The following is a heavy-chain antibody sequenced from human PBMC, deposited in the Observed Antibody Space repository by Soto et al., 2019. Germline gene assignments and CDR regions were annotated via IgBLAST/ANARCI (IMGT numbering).Heavy chain of an antibody. CDR1: GLTFTYAL. Sequence: EVQLVASGGGFVEPGGSLRLSCAASGLTFTYALMSWVRQAPGTGLEWVGRIKSKPDGGTMDYAAPVTGRFTVASDDSTDAPYLHIRSLHSEHTAMSYCVAHLPGDRTNWGFHYWGEGTPVVVSS. CDR3: VAHLPGDRTNWGFHY. J-gene: IGHJ4*02. CDR2: IKSKPDGGTM. D-gene: IGHD7-27*01. V-gene: IGHV3-15*07.